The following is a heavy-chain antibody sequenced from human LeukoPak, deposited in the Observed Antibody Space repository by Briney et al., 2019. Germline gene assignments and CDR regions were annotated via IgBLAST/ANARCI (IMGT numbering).Heavy chain of an antibody. Sequence: SETLSLTCAVSGGSISSSDWWSWVRQPPGRGLEWIGYIYRNENPNYNPSLKSRVNMSADKSKNQFSLRLSSVTAADTAVYYCARDPHCSNTNCPFDYWGQGILVIVSS. CDR1: GGSISSSDW. CDR2: IYRNENP. D-gene: IGHD2-2*01. J-gene: IGHJ4*02. V-gene: IGHV4-4*02. CDR3: ARDPHCSNTNCPFDY.